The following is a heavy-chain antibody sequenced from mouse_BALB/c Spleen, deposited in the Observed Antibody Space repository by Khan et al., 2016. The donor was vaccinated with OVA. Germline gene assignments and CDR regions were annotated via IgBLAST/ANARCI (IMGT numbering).Heavy chain of an antibody. J-gene: IGHJ2*01. CDR2: ISYSGRT. Sequence: VQLKESGPGLVKPSQPLSLTCTVTGYSITSDYAWNWIRQFPGNKLEWMGYISYSGRTSYNPSLKSRISITRDTSRNQFFLQLNSVTTEDTATYYCARSVTITTVVATDFDYWGQGTTLTVSS. CDR1: GYSITSDYA. V-gene: IGHV3-2*02. D-gene: IGHD1-1*01. CDR3: ARSVTITTVVATDFDY.